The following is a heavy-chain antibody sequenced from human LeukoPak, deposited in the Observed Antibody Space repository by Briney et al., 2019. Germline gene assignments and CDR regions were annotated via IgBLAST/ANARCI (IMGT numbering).Heavy chain of an antibody. CDR1: GFTFSDYT. CDR2: ISGSGTYI. Sequence: GGSLRLSCAASGFTFSDYTMNWVRQAPGEALEGVSSISGSGTYIYRGDFVKGRFTISRDNAKNSLYLKMNSLGAEDTALYYCARMPHYGDLNYSFDYWGQGTLVTVSS. CDR3: ARMPHYGDLNYSFDY. D-gene: IGHD4-17*01. V-gene: IGHV3-21*01. J-gene: IGHJ4*02.